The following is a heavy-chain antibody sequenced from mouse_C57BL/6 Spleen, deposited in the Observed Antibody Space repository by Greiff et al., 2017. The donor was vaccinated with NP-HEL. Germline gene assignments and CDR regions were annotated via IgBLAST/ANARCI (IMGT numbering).Heavy chain of an antibody. Sequence: EVQLQESGPVLVKPGASVKMSCKASGYTFTDYYMNWVKQSHGKSLEWIGVINPYNGGTSYNQKFKGKATLTVDKSSSTAYMELNSLTSEDSAVYYCARGADYDDFAYWGQGTLVTVSA. V-gene: IGHV1-19*01. CDR1: GYTFTDYY. D-gene: IGHD2-4*01. CDR3: ARGADYDDFAY. J-gene: IGHJ3*01. CDR2: INPYNGGT.